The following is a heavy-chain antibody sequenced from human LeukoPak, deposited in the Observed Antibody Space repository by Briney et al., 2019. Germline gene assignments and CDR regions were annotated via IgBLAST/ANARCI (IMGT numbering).Heavy chain of an antibody. CDR2: ISWNRGSI. J-gene: IGHJ4*01. V-gene: IGHV3-9*01. CDR3: AKDKISIAARPGLFDY. D-gene: IGHD6-6*01. Sequence: GGSLRLSCAASGFTFGDYAMHWVREARGRGLEWGSGISWNRGSIGYADPVKGRFTISRDNAKNSLYLQMNSLSAEDTALYYCAKDKISIAARPGLFDYWGQGTLVTVSS. CDR1: GFTFGDYA.